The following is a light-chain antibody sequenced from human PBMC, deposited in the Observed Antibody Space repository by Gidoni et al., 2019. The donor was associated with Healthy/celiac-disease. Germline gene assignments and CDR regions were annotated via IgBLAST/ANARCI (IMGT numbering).Light chain of an antibody. J-gene: IGLJ3*02. CDR1: SRDVGGYTY. CDR2: EVS. CDR3: SSYTSCRTLSWV. V-gene: IGLV2-14*01. Sequence: QSALTQPASVSGSPGQSVTISCSGTSRDVGGYTYVSWYQQHPGKAPKLIIYEVSTRPSGVSKRFAGSKSGNTGSRTISGLPGEEDADYDDSSYTSCRTLSWVFGGGTKLTVL.